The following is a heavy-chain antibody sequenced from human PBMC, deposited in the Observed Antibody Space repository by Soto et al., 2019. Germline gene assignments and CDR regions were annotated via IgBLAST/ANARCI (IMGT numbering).Heavy chain of an antibody. CDR3: ARVYSSGWYYYFDY. Sequence: SVKVSCKASGGPFRSSAISWVRQAPGQGLEWMGGIIPIFGTANYAQKFQGRVTITADESTSTAYMELSSLRSEDTAVYYCARVYSSGWYYYFDYWGQGTLVTVSS. V-gene: IGHV1-69*13. D-gene: IGHD6-19*01. CDR2: IIPIFGTA. CDR1: GGPFRSSA. J-gene: IGHJ4*02.